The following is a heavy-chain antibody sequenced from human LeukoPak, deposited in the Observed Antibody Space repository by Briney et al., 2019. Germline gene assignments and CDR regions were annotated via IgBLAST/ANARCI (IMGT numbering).Heavy chain of an antibody. CDR1: GASISTNH. V-gene: IGHV4-4*07. CDR3: ATTSGSFDH. D-gene: IGHD3-3*01. CDR2: IYNSGIT. Sequence: PSETLSLTCSVSGASISTNHWSWIRQPAGKGLEWIGRIYNSGITKYNQSLESRVTMSVDTSTNQFSLKLSSVTAADTAVYYCATTSGSFDHWGQGALVIVSS. J-gene: IGHJ4*02.